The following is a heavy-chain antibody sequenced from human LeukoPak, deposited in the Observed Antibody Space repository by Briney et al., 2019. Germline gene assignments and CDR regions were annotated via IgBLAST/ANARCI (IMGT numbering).Heavy chain of an antibody. V-gene: IGHV4-31*03. Sequence: PSQTLSLTCTVSGGSISSGGYYWSWIRQHPGKGLEWIGYIYYSGSTYYNPSLKSRLTISVDTSKNQFSLKLSSVTAADTAVYYCARGFKNEYQLLSAFDYWGQGTLVTVSS. CDR3: ARGFKNEYQLLSAFDY. J-gene: IGHJ4*02. CDR2: IYYSGST. D-gene: IGHD2-2*01. CDR1: GGSISSGGYY.